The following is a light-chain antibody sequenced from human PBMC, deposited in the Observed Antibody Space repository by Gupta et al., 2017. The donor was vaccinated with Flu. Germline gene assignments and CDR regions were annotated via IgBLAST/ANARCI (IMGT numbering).Light chain of an antibody. CDR1: QGIRND. CDR3: RQHNNYPRT. CDR2: AAY. V-gene: IGKV1-17*01. J-gene: IGKJ1*01. Sequence: PSSLSASVGDRVTITCRASQGIRNDLGWYQQKPGKAPKRLIYAAYTLKDGVPSRFSGSGSGTEFTLTISRLEPEDFANYYCRQHNNYPRTFGQGTKVEIK.